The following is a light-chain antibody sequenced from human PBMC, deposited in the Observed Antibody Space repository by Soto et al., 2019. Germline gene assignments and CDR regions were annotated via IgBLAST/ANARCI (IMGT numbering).Light chain of an antibody. CDR2: SNH. CDR1: SSNIGSNT. Sequence: QSVLTQPPSASGTPGQRVTISCSGTSSNIGSNTVNWYQQLPGTAPKLLIDSNHQRPSGVPDRFSGSKSGTSASLAISGLQSKDEADYYCAAWDDSLNGVVFGGGTQLTVL. CDR3: AAWDDSLNGVV. J-gene: IGLJ2*01. V-gene: IGLV1-44*01.